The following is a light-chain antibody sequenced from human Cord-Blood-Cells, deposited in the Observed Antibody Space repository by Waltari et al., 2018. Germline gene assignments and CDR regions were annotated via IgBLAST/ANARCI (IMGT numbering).Light chain of an antibody. Sequence: EIVLTQSPGTLSLSPGERATLSGRASQSVSSSYLAWYQQKPGQAPRLLSYGASSRSTGIPDRFSGSGSGTHFTLTISRLEPEDFAVYYCQQYGSSPGFGQGTKLEIK. CDR2: GAS. J-gene: IGKJ2*03. CDR3: QQYGSSPG. V-gene: IGKV3-20*01. CDR1: QSVSSSY.